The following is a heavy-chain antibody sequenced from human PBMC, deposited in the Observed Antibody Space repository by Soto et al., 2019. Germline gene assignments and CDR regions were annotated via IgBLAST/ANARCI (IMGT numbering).Heavy chain of an antibody. CDR2: IRSKAYGGTT. Sequence: GGSLRLSCTASGFTFGDYAMSWFRQAPGKGLEWVGFIRSKAYGGTTEYAASVKGRFTISRDDSKSIAYLQMNSLKTEDTAVYYCTRDQYCSSTSCYLVDYWGQGTLVTVSS. J-gene: IGHJ4*02. CDR3: TRDQYCSSTSCYLVDY. D-gene: IGHD2-2*01. V-gene: IGHV3-49*03. CDR1: GFTFGDYA.